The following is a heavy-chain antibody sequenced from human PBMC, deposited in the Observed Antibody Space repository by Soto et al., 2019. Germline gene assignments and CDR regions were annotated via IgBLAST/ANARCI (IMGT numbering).Heavy chain of an antibody. CDR3: ARVRPFLSLDY. CDR1: GGSFSGYY. CDR2: INHSGST. V-gene: IGHV4-34*01. D-gene: IGHD3-3*01. Sequence: SETLSLTXAVYGGSFSGYYWSWIRQPPGKGLEWIGEINHSGSTNYNPSLKSRVTISVDTSKNQFSLKLSSVTAADTAVYYCARVRPFLSLDYWGQGTLVTVSS. J-gene: IGHJ4*02.